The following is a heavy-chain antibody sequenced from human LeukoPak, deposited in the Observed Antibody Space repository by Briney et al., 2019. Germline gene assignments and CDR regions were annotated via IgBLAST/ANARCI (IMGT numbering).Heavy chain of an antibody. CDR2: ISSSSSYI. D-gene: IGHD6-13*01. CDR1: GFTFSSYS. Sequence: GGSLRLSCAASGFTFSSYSMNWVRQAPGKGLEWVSSISSSSSYIYYADSVKGRFTISRDNAKNSLYLQMNSLRAEDTAVYYCASWQQLAKGLFDYWGQGTLVTVSS. CDR3: ASWQQLAKGLFDY. V-gene: IGHV3-21*01. J-gene: IGHJ4*02.